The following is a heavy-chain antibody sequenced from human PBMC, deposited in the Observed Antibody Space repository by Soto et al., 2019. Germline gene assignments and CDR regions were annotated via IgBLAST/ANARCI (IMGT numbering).Heavy chain of an antibody. V-gene: IGHV4-59*01. CDR1: GDSISTYQ. J-gene: IGHJ4*02. Sequence: SETLSLTCAVSGDSISTYQWSWVRQPPGKGLEWIGYNFSTGGSTYNPSLKSRVSMSVDMSKNHFFLNLSSVTAADTAVYYCTRETRRWGPGTLVTVSS. CDR2: NFSTGGS. CDR3: TRETRR.